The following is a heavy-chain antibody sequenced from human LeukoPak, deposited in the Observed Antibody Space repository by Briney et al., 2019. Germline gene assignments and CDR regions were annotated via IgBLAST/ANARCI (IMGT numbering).Heavy chain of an antibody. J-gene: IGHJ4*02. CDR1: AXTFSSNA. CDR3: AKGQELDDGVFDS. Sequence: GGSLRLSCAASAXTFSSNAMTWVRQAPGKGLEWVSTIRGNGDRTHYADSVTGRFTISRDNSKNTLYLQMNSLRGEDSAIYYCAKGQELDDGVFDSWGQGTLVTVSS. V-gene: IGHV3-23*01. D-gene: IGHD1-1*01. CDR2: IRGNGDRT.